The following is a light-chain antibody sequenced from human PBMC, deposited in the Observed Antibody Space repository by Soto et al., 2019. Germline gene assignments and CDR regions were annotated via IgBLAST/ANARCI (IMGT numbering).Light chain of an antibody. Sequence: DIQMTQSPSSVSASVGDRVTIASRASQGISSWLAWYQQKPGKAPKLLIYAASSLESGVPSRFSGSGSGTGFTLTISSLQPDDFATYYCQQFNDYPPITFGQGTRLEIK. CDR3: QQFNDYPPIT. J-gene: IGKJ5*01. V-gene: IGKV1-12*01. CDR1: QGISSW. CDR2: AAS.